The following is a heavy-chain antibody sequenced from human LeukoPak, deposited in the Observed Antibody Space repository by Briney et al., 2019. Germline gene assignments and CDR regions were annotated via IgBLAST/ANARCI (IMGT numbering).Heavy chain of an antibody. V-gene: IGHV4-39*07. D-gene: IGHD4-17*01. CDR3: ARVLFGRGKLRGIDY. Sequence: SETLSLTCTVSGGSISSSGYYWGWIRQPPGKGLEWIGSIYHSGSTYYNPSLKSRVTISVDTSKNQFSLKLSSVTAADTAVYYCARVLFGRGKLRGIDYWGQGALVTVSS. J-gene: IGHJ4*02. CDR2: IYHSGST. CDR1: GGSISSSGYY.